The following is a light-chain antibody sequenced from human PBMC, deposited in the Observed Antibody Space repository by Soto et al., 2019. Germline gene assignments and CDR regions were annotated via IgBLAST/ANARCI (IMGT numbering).Light chain of an antibody. CDR2: EVS. CDR3: ASYTVSSAVV. CDR1: NSDVGRFNY. Sequence: QSVLTQPASVSGSPGQSITISCTGTNSDVGRFNYVSWYQQHPGKAPKLIIYEVSDRPSGVSNRFSGSKSGKTASLTISGLQAEDEADYYCASYTVSSAVVFGGGTKLTVL. J-gene: IGLJ2*01. V-gene: IGLV2-14*01.